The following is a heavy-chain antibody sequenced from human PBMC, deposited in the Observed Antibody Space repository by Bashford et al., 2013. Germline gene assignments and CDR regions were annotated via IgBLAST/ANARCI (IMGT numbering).Heavy chain of an antibody. CDR2: IFYSGAT. J-gene: IGHJ5*02. D-gene: IGHD3-3*01. CDR3: ARDWRAGRIDP. V-gene: IGHV4-31*03. Sequence: TLSLTCTVSGGSIISRSYYWSWIRQRPGRGLEWIGYIFYSGATNYNPSLESRITMSVDTSKSQFSLRLSSVTAADTAVYYCARDWRAGRIDPWGQGTLVTVSS. CDR1: GGSIISRSYY.